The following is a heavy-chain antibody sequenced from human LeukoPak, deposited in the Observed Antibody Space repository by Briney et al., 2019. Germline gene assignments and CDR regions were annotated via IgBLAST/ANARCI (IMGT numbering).Heavy chain of an antibody. D-gene: IGHD3-10*02. Sequence: GGSLRLSCAVSGFTFRTYGMHWVRQAPGKGLEWLTYIRYDESNKYYADSVKGRFTISRDNSNNMLYLQMNSLRAEDTAVYYCAELGITMIGGVWGKGTTVTISS. CDR2: IRYDESNK. J-gene: IGHJ6*04. V-gene: IGHV3-30*02. CDR3: AELGITMIGGV. CDR1: GFTFRTYG.